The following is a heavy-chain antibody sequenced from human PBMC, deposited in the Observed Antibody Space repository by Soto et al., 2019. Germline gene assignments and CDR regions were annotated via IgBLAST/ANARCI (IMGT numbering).Heavy chain of an antibody. J-gene: IGHJ4*01. Sequence: QITLKEYGPTLVKPTQTLTLTCTFSGFSLSTSGVGVGWIRQRPGKALEWLALIYWDDDKRYSPSLKSRLTITKDTSKNQVVLTMTNMDPVDTATYYCALLPAGDWNDAFDYWRHGTLVTVSS. V-gene: IGHV2-5*02. CDR2: IYWDDDK. CDR1: GFSLSTSGVG. D-gene: IGHD1-1*01. CDR3: ALLPAGDWNDAFDY.